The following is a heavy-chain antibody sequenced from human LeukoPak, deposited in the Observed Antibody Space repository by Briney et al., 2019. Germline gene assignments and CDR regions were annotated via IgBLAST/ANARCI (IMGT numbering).Heavy chain of an antibody. CDR3: ATNTYYDFWSYYYYMDV. J-gene: IGHJ6*03. CDR1: GGSISSSSYY. D-gene: IGHD3-3*01. CDR2: IYYSGST. Sequence: PSETLSLTCTVSGGSISSSSYYWGWIRQPPGNGLEWIGSIYYSGSTYYNPSLKSRVTISVDTSENQFSLKLSSVTAADTAVYYCATNTYYDFWSYYYYMDVWGKGTTVTVSS. V-gene: IGHV4-39*07.